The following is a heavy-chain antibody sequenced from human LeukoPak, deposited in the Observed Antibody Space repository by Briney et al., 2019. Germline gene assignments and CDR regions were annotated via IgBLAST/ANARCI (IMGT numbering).Heavy chain of an antibody. V-gene: IGHV1-18*01. CDR3: ARDSSHYYDSSGEFDY. CDR2: ISAYNGNT. J-gene: IGHJ4*02. D-gene: IGHD3-22*01. CDR1: GYTFTSYG. Sequence: ASVKVSCKASGYTFTSYGISWVRQAPGQGLEWMGWISAYNGNTNYAQKLQGRVTTTTDTSTSTAYMELRSLRSDDTAVYYCARDSSHYYDSSGEFDYWGQGTLVTVSS.